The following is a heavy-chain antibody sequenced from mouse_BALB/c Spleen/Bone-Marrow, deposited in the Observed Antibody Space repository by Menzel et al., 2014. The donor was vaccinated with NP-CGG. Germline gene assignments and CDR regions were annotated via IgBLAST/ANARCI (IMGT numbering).Heavy chain of an antibody. J-gene: IGHJ2*01. D-gene: IGHD2-1*01. V-gene: IGHV1-54*01. CDR3: ARRIYYAMGY. Sequence: VQLQESGAELVRPGTSVKVSCKASGYAFTNYLIEWVKQRPGQGLEWIGVLNPGSGGTNYNEKFKGKATLTADKSSSSPYMQLSSLTSDDSAVYFCARRIYYAMGYWGQGTTLTVSS. CDR1: GYAFTNYL. CDR2: LNPGSGGT.